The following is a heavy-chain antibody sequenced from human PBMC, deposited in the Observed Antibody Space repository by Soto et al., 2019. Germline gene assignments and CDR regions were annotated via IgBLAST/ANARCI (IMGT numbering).Heavy chain of an antibody. V-gene: IGHV4-4*03. CDR2: IYRTGST. J-gene: IGHJ4*02. CDR3: ASRDPGTSVDY. Sequence: PGTFSITCAVSGCSFTSNNWWTWVRQPPGQGLEWIGEIYRTGSTNYNPSLKSRVTISLDKSENQFSLKVTSLTAADTAVYYCASRDPGTSVDYWGQGTLVTV. D-gene: IGHD1-7*01. CDR1: GCSFTSNNW.